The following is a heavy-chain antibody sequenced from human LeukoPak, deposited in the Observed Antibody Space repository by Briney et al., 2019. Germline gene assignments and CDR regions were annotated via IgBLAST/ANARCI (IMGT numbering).Heavy chain of an antibody. CDR3: ARGSYGAAAGTYGMDV. V-gene: IGHV1-18*01. CDR2: ISAYNGNT. J-gene: IGHJ6*02. D-gene: IGHD6-13*01. Sequence: ASVKVSCKASGYTFTSYGISWVRQAPGQGLEWMGWISAYNGNTNYAQKLQGRVTMTRDTSTSTVYMELSSLRSEDTAVYYCARGSYGAAAGTYGMDVWGQGTTVTVSS. CDR1: GYTFTSYG.